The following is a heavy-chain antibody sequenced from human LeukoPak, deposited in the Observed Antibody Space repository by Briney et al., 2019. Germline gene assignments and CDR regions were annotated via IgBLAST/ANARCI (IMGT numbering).Heavy chain of an antibody. V-gene: IGHV4-4*07. CDR3: ARVGVVESSGYHDYYFVF. CDR2: IYSSGST. CDR1: GGSISSYY. Sequence: SETLSLTCTVSGGSISSYYWSWIRQPAGKELEWIGRIYSSGSTNYNPSLKSRVTMSVDTSKNQFSLNLTSVTVADMAVYFCARVGVVESSGYHDYYFVFWGQGSLVTVSS. D-gene: IGHD3-22*01. J-gene: IGHJ4*02.